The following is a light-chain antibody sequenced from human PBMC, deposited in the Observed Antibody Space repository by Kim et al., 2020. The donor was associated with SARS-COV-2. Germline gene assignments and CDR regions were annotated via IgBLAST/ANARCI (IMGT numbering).Light chain of an antibody. CDR1: SSNIAAGYD. J-gene: IGLJ1*01. V-gene: IGLV1-40*01. Sequence: QRVTISCTGSSSNIAAGYDVHWYQQLPGTAPKLLIYGISNRPSGVPDRFSGSKSGTSASLAITGLQAEDEADYYCQSYDSSLSAYVFGTGTKVTVL. CDR2: GIS. CDR3: QSYDSSLSAYV.